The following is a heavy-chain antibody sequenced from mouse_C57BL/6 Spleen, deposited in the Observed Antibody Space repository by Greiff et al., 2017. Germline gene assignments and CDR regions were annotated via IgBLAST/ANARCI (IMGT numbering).Heavy chain of an antibody. CDR2: IDPSDSYT. CDR3: ASGGNYVRAMDY. Sequence: QVQLKQPGAELVMPGASVKLSCKASGYTFTSYWMHWVKQRPGQGLEWIGEIDPSDSYTNYNQKFKGKSTLTVDKSSSTAYMQLSSLTSEDSAVYYCASGGNYVRAMDYWGQGTSVTVSS. J-gene: IGHJ4*01. CDR1: GYTFTSYW. D-gene: IGHD2-1*01. V-gene: IGHV1-69*01.